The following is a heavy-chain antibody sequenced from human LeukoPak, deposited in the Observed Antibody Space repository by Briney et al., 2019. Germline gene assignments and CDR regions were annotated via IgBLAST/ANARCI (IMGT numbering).Heavy chain of an antibody. J-gene: IGHJ4*02. CDR3: ARGPRGLGMAGTFDY. CDR2: INHSGST. V-gene: IGHV4-34*01. Sequence: SETLSLTCAVYGESFSGYYWSWIRQPPGKGLEWIGEINHSGSTNYNPSLKSRVTISVDTSKNQFSLKLTSVTAADTAVYYCARGPRGLGMAGTFDYWGQGTLVTVSS. D-gene: IGHD6-19*01. CDR1: GESFSGYY.